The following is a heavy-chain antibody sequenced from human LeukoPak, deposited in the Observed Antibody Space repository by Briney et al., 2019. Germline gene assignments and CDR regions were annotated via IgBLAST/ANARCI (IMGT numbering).Heavy chain of an antibody. D-gene: IGHD5-12*01. V-gene: IGHV1-69*04. CDR2: IIPILGIA. CDR1: GGTFSSYA. CDR3: ARAEIVAPYYSDY. Sequence: GASVKVSCKASGGTFSSYAISWVRQAPGQGLEWMGRIIPILGIANYAQKFQGRVTITADKSTSTAYMELSSLRSGDTAVYYCARAEIVAPYYSDYWGQGTLVTVSS. J-gene: IGHJ4*02.